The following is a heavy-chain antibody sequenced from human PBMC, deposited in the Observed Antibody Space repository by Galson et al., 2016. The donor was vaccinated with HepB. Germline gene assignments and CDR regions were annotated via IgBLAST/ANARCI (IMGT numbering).Heavy chain of an antibody. D-gene: IGHD6-13*01. J-gene: IGHJ3*01. CDR3: ARDRPASVWFSSLDVFDV. CDR1: GYTFTRYG. V-gene: IGHV1-18*01. Sequence: SVKVSCKASGYTFTRYGISWVRQAPGQGLEWMGWISGYNSYTNYAQKFQGRVTMTTDTGTSTAYMELTSLRSDDTAVYYCARDRPASVWFSSLDVFDVWGQGTMVTVSS. CDR2: ISGYNSYT.